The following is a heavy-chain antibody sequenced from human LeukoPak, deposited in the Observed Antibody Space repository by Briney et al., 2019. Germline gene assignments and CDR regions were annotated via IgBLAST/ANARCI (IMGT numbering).Heavy chain of an antibody. Sequence: PSETLSLTCAVYGGSFSGYYWSWIRQPPGKGLEWIGEINHSGSTNYNPSLKSRVTISVDTSKNQFSPKLTSVTAADTAVYYCARAHYRDYGGSDYWGQGTLVTVSS. J-gene: IGHJ4*02. V-gene: IGHV4-34*01. D-gene: IGHD4-17*01. CDR3: ARAHYRDYGGSDY. CDR1: GGSFSGYY. CDR2: INHSGST.